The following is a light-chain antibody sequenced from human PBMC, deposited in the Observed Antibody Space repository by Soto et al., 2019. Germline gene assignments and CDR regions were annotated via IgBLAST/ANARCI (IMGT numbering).Light chain of an antibody. Sequence: EIVLTQSPGTLSLSPGERATLSCRASQSVSSSYLAWYQQKPGQAPRLLIYGASSRATGIPDRFSGSGSGTDVTLTISRLEPEDFAVYYCQQYGSSSFTFGPGTKVHIK. CDR3: QQYGSSSFT. V-gene: IGKV3-20*01. J-gene: IGKJ3*01. CDR2: GAS. CDR1: QSVSSSY.